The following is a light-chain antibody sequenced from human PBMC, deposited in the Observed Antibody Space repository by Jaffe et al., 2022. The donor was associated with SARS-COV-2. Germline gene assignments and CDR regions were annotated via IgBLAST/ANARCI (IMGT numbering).Light chain of an antibody. CDR2: GAS. V-gene: IGKV3-20*01. CDR1: QSVGRNY. CDR3: QQYDSPPIT. J-gene: IGKJ5*01. Sequence: EIVLTQSPGTLSLSPGGRATLSCRASQSVGRNYLAWYQQKTGQTPRLLVYGASSRATGIPDRFSGSGSGTDFTLTISRLEPEDFAVYYCQQYDSPPITFGQGTRLDIK.